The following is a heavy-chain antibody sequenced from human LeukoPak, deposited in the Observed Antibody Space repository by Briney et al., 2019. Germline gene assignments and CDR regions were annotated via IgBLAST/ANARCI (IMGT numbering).Heavy chain of an antibody. J-gene: IGHJ4*02. CDR2: TSGSGGNT. CDR1: GFTLRIYD. V-gene: IGHV3-23*01. Sequence: GSLRLCCAASGFTLRIYDMSWVRQAPGQGLEWVAATSGSGGNTYYADSVKGRFTISRDNSKNTLYLQMNSLRAEDTAVYYCAKEYSGYDFDYWGQGTLVTVSS. D-gene: IGHD5-12*01. CDR3: AKEYSGYDFDY.